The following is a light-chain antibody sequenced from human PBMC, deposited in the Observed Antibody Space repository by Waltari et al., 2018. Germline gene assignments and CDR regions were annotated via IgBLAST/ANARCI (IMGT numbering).Light chain of an antibody. J-gene: IGLJ2*01. CDR2: CKT. CDR1: SSNIGTGYD. V-gene: IGLV1-40*01. Sequence: QSVLTQPPSVSGAPGQRVTVSCTGSSSNIGTGYDVPWYQHLPGTAHKLLIYCKTNRPSGGPDRISGSKSGTSASLAITGLRAEDEADYFCQSYDSSLSGVVFGGGTKVTVL. CDR3: QSYDSSLSGVV.